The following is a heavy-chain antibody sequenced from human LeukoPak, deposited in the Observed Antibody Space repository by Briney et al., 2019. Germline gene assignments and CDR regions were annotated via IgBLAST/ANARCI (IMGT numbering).Heavy chain of an antibody. V-gene: IGHV4-59*01. CDR2: IYYSGST. CDR3: ARYTISLDY. CDR1: GGSISSYY. D-gene: IGHD3-3*01. J-gene: IGHJ4*02. Sequence: PSETLSLTCTVSGGSISSYYWSWIRPPPGKGLEWIGYIYYSGSTNYNPSLKSRVTISVDTSKNQFSLKLSSVTAADTAVYYCARYTISLDYWGQGTLVTVSS.